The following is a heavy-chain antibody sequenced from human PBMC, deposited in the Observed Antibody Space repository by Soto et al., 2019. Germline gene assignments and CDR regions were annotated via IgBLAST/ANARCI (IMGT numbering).Heavy chain of an antibody. Sequence: SETLSLTCAVYGGSFSGYYWSWIRQPPGKGLERIGEINHSGSTNYNPSLKSRVTISVDTSKNQFSLKLSSVTAADTAVYYCARTIDLELWDYYFDYWGQGTLVTVSS. V-gene: IGHV4-34*01. CDR3: ARTIDLELWDYYFDY. D-gene: IGHD1-7*01. J-gene: IGHJ4*02. CDR1: GGSFSGYY. CDR2: INHSGST.